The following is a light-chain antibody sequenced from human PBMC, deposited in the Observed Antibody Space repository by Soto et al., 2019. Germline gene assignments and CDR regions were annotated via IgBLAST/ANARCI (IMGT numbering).Light chain of an antibody. V-gene: IGKV1-39*01. J-gene: IGKJ4*01. CDR2: AAS. Sequence: DIQLTQSPSYLSASVGDRVTITCRARQSISNYLSWYQHKPGIAPKLLIYAASTLQSGVPSRFSGSGSGTEFPLTIISLQFEDFATYYCLHGYTTPPLTFGGGTKVEIK. CDR1: QSISNY. CDR3: LHGYTTPPLT.